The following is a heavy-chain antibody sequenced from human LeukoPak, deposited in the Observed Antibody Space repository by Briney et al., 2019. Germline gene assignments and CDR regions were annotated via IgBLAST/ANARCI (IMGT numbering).Heavy chain of an antibody. CDR1: GGSISSSSYY. CDR2: IYYSGST. D-gene: IGHD5-18*01. V-gene: IGHV4-39*01. CDR3: ARRGYSWEFDY. J-gene: IGHJ4*02. Sequence: SETLSLTCTVSGGSISSSSYYWGWIRQPPGKGLEWIGSIYYSGSTYYNPSLKSRVTISADTSKNQFPLKLSSVTAADTAVYYCARRGYSWEFDYWGQGTLVTVSS.